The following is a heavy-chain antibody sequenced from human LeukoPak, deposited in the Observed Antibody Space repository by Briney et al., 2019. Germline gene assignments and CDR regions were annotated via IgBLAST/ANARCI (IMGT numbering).Heavy chain of an antibody. V-gene: IGHV3-7*01. J-gene: IGHJ6*02. CDR2: IKQDGSEK. CDR1: GFTSSRYW. Sequence: GGSLRLSCVASGFTSSRYWMSWVRQAPGKGLEWVANIKQDGSEKDYVDSVKGRFTISRDNAKNSLYLQMNSLRAEDTAVYYCARVGSDDILTGYNNFHYGMDVWGQGTTVTVSS. CDR3: ARVGSDDILTGYNNFHYGMDV. D-gene: IGHD3-9*01.